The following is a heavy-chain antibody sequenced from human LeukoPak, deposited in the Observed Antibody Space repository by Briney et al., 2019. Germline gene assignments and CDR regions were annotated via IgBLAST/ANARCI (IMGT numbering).Heavy chain of an antibody. D-gene: IGHD3-3*01. J-gene: IGHJ6*03. Sequence: GGSLRLSCAASGFTFSDYYMSWIRQAPGKGLEWVSYISGSGSTIYYADSVKGRFTISRDNAKNSLYLQMNSLRAEDTAVYYCARVGGQYDFWSGYPNRYYYMDVWGKGTTVTVSS. CDR1: GFTFSDYY. V-gene: IGHV3-11*01. CDR2: ISGSGSTI. CDR3: ARVGGQYDFWSGYPNRYYYMDV.